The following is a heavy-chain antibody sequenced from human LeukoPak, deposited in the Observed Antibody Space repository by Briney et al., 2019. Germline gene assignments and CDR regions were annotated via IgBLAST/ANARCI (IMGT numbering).Heavy chain of an antibody. V-gene: IGHV3-7*01. D-gene: IGHD5-12*01. CDR1: GFTFSSYW. Sequence: QAGGSLRLSCAAPGFTFSSYWMSWVRQAPGKGLEWVANIKQDGSEKYYVDSVKGRFTISRDNAKNSVYLQMNSLRAEDTAVYYCARVRGYDTRDLDYWGQGTLVTVSS. CDR3: ARVRGYDTRDLDY. J-gene: IGHJ4*02. CDR2: IKQDGSEK.